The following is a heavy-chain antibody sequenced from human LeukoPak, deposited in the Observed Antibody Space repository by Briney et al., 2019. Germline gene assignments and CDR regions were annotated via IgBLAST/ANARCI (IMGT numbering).Heavy chain of an antibody. CDR3: AREDGYNWFGY. CDR2: IYRGGST. D-gene: IGHD5-24*01. CDR1: GFTFSSYW. Sequence: PGGSLRLSCAASGFTFSSYWMSWVRQAPGKGLEWVSVIYRGGSTYYADSVKGRFTISRDISKNTLYLQMNSLRAEDTAVYYCAREDGYNWFGYWGQGTLVTVSS. V-gene: IGHV3-66*01. J-gene: IGHJ4*02.